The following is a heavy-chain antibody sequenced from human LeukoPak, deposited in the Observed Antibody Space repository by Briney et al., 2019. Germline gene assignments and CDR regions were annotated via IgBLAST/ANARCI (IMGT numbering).Heavy chain of an antibody. Sequence: ASVKVSCKASGFTFTDYYMHWVRQASGQGLEWMGRINPNSGGTNHAQKFQGRVTMTRDTSISTAYMELSSLRSDDTAMYYCARPIGDSDFGFWFDPWGQGTLVTVSS. D-gene: IGHD3-3*01. J-gene: IGHJ5*02. CDR3: ARPIGDSDFGFWFDP. CDR1: GFTFTDYY. CDR2: INPNSGGT. V-gene: IGHV1-2*06.